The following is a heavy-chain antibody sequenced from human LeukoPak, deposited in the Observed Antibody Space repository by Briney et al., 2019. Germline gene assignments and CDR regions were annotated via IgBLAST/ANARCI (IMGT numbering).Heavy chain of an antibody. D-gene: IGHD7-27*01. CDR1: GYTFTSYY. Sequence: GASVKVSCKASGYTFTSYYMHWVRQAPGQGSEWMGIINPSCCSTSYAQKFQGRVTMTRETSTSTVYMEMSSLRSEDTAVYYCARNCPLTGSLDYWGQGTLGNGSS. J-gene: IGHJ4*01. CDR2: INPSCCST. V-gene: IGHV1-46*01. CDR3: ARNCPLTGSLDY.